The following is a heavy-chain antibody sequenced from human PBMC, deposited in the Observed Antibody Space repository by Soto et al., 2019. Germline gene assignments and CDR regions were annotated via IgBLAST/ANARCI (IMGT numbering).Heavy chain of an antibody. CDR2: ISYDGSDK. CDR1: GFTFSSYG. V-gene: IGHV3-30*18. CDR3: AKWVVVATTYLQH. Sequence: QVQLVESGGGVVQPGRSLRLSCAASGFTFSSYGMHWVRQAPGKGLEWVAVISYDGSDKYYADSVKGRFTISRDNSNNTLDRQMESLRAEDTAVYYWAKWVVVATTYLQHWGQGTLVTVSS. J-gene: IGHJ1*01. D-gene: IGHD2-15*01.